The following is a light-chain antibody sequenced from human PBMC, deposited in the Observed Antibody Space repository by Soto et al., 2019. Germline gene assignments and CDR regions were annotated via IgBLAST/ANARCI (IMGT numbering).Light chain of an antibody. CDR3: QQLNGSPWT. J-gene: IGKJ1*01. CDR1: QSIASF. V-gene: IGKV1-9*01. CDR2: GAS. Sequence: DIQMTQSPSSLSASVGDRVTITCRASQSIASFLAWYQLKPGTAPKLLIYGASTLQSGVPSRFSGSRSGTDYTLTIASLQPEDFATYYCQQLNGSPWTFGQGTKVDIK.